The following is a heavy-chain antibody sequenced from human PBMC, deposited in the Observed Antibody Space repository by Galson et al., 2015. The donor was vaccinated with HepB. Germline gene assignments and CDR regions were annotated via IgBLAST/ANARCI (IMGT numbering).Heavy chain of an antibody. Sequence: SVKVSCKASGGTFSTYTLSWVRQAPGQGLEWMGGIIPIFGSSNYAQKFQGRVTITADESTSTMYMELRRLRSEDTAVYLCARQYDTSGYYPYWGQGTLVTVSS. V-gene: IGHV1-69*13. CDR3: ARQYDTSGYYPY. CDR2: IIPIFGSS. D-gene: IGHD3-22*01. CDR1: GGTFSTYT. J-gene: IGHJ4*02.